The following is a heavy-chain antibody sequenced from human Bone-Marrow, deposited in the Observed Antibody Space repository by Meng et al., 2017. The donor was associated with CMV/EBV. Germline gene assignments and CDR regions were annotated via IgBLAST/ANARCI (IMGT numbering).Heavy chain of an antibody. J-gene: IGHJ4*02. Sequence: SETLSLTCTVSGGSISSYYWSWIRQPPGKGLEWIGYIFYSGNTKYNPSLEGRVIISVDPSKNQFSLSLTSLTAADTAVYYCARDVTPDFWGQGTLVTVSS. CDR1: GGSISSYY. CDR2: IFYSGNT. V-gene: IGHV4-59*01. D-gene: IGHD5-18*01. CDR3: ARDVTPDF.